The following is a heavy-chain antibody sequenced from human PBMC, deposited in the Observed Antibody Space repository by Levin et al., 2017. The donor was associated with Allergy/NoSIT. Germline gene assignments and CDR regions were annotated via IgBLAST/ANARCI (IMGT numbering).Heavy chain of an antibody. J-gene: IGHJ6*03. V-gene: IGHV3-33*01. CDR1: GFTFSSYG. CDR3: ARRDYYYYYMDG. Sequence: GGSLRLSCAASGFTFSSYGMHWVRQAPGKGLEWVAVIWYDGSNKYYADSVKGRFTISRDNSKNTLYLQMNSLRAEDTAVYYCARRDYYYYYMDGWGKGTTVTVSS. CDR2: IWYDGSNK.